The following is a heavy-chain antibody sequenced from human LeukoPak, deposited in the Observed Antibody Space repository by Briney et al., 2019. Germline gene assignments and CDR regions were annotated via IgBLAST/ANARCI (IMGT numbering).Heavy chain of an antibody. CDR1: GFTFSSYW. CDR3: AKGPRTVRFGDRHKGMFDY. CDR2: INSDGSST. V-gene: IGHV3-74*01. D-gene: IGHD3-10*01. J-gene: IGHJ4*02. Sequence: GGSLRLSCAASGFTFSSYWMHWVRQAPGKGLVWVSRINSDGSSTSYADSVKGRFTVSRDNSKNTVYLQMNSLRAEDTAVYYCAKGPRTVRFGDRHKGMFDYWGQGTLVTVSS.